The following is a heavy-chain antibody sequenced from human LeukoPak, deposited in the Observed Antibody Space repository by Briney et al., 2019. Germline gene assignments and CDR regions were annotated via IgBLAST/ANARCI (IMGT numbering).Heavy chain of an antibody. D-gene: IGHD3-10*01. CDR3: AKDNTPGADLYYYGSGSHYKGFEY. CDR1: GFTFSSYA. CDR2: ISGSGGST. J-gene: IGHJ4*02. V-gene: IGHV3-23*01. Sequence: GGSLRLSCAASGFTFSSYAMSWVRQAPGKGLEWVSAISGSGGSTYYADSVKGRFTISRDNSKNTLYLQMNSLRAEDTAVYYCAKDNTPGADLYYYGSGSHYKGFEYWGQGTLVTVSS.